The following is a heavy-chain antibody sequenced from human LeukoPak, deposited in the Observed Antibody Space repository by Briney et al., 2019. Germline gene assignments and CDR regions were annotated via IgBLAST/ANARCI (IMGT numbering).Heavy chain of an antibody. CDR3: ARVPSWGALDY. J-gene: IGHJ4*02. CDR1: GGSFSGYY. V-gene: IGHV4-34*01. D-gene: IGHD3-16*01. Sequence: PSETLSLTRAVYGGSFSGYYWSWIRQPPGKGLEWIGEINHSGSTNYNPSLKSRVTISVDTSKNQFSLKLSSVTAADTAAYYCARVPSWGALDYWGQGTLVTVSS. CDR2: INHSGST.